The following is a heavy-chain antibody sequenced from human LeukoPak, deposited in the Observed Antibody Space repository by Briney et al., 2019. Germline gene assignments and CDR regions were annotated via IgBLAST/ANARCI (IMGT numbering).Heavy chain of an antibody. CDR1: GYTFTGYY. CDR3: ARVRYYDSSGYYLL. V-gene: IGHV1-2*02. J-gene: IGHJ4*02. CDR2: INPNSGCT. D-gene: IGHD3-22*01. Sequence: GASVKVSCKASGYTFTGYYMHWVRQAPGQGLEWMGWINPNSGCTNYAQKLQGRVTMTTDTSTSTSYMELRSLRSDDMAVYYCARVRYYDSSGYYLLWGQGTLVTVSS.